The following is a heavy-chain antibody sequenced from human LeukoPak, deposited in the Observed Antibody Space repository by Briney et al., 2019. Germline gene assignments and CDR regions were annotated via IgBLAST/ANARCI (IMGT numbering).Heavy chain of an antibody. D-gene: IGHD5-12*01. CDR1: GGSISPYY. J-gene: IGHJ4*02. Sequence: SQTLSLTCTVSGGSISPYYWSWIRQPPGKGLEWIGYIYSSANTNYDPSLKGRVTMSVDTSKNQFSLTLSSVTAADTAVYYCASSIVATITSFDYWGQGTLVTVSS. CDR3: ASSIVATITSFDY. CDR2: IYSSANT. V-gene: IGHV4-59*08.